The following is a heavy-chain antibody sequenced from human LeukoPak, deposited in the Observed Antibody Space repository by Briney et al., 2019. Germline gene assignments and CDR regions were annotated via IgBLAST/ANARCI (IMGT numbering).Heavy chain of an antibody. Sequence: GTSLRLSCAVSGLTFSMYAMHGVRHAPGKGLECVAVISYDGSKKADSVKGRFTLSRDNSKNTLYLQMTSLRAEDTAVYYCARDSSDYWGQGTLVTVSS. V-gene: IGHV3-30-3*01. CDR2: ISYDGSKK. CDR3: ARDSSDY. J-gene: IGHJ4*02. CDR1: GLTFSMYA.